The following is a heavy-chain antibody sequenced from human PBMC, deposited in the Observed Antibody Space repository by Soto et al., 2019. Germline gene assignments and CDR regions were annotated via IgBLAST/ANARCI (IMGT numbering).Heavy chain of an antibody. CDR3: AKGRRAGGNYGCCSDL. J-gene: IGHJ4*02. V-gene: IGHV3-23*01. CDR1: GFTFSSYG. D-gene: IGHD1-7*01. Sequence: EVQLLESGGGLVQPGGSLRLSCAASGFTFSSYGMTWVRQAPGKGLEWVSFSSATGAGTYYADSVKGRFTISRDNSKNTLYLQMTSLRAEDTAVYYCAKGRRAGGNYGCCSDLWGQGALVIVSS. CDR2: SSATGAGT.